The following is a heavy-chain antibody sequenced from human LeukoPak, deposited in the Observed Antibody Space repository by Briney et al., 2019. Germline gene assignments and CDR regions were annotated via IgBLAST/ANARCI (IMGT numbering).Heavy chain of an antibody. Sequence: PSETLSLTCTVSGGSISSSSYYWGWIRQPPGKGLEWIGSIYYSGSTYYNPSLKSRVTISVDTSKNQFSLKLSSVTAADTAVYYCARRLCYGSGSYGYWGQGTLVTVSS. J-gene: IGHJ4*02. CDR1: GGSISSSSYY. D-gene: IGHD3-10*01. CDR3: ARRLCYGSGSYGY. CDR2: IYYSGST. V-gene: IGHV4-39*01.